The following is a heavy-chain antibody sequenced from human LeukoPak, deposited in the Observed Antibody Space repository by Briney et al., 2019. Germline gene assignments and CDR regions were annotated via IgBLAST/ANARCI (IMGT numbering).Heavy chain of an antibody. CDR1: GLTFSSHW. V-gene: IGHV3-74*01. D-gene: IGHD2-15*01. CDR3: AESGGFWCGGWFLNLFGP. J-gene: IGHJ5*01. CDR2: ITNDGSST. Sequence: PGGSLRLSCAASGLTFSSHWMHWVRQAPGKGLVWVSRITNDGSSTTYADSVKGRFTISRDNAKNMLYLQVNSLRAEDTAVYYCAESGGFWCGGWFLNLFGPLGQGTLVTVSP.